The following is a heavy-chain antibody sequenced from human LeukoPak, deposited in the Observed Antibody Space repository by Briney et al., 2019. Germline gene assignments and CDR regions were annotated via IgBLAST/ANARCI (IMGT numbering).Heavy chain of an antibody. Sequence: ASVKVSCKASGYTFTSYGLSWVRQAPGQGLEWMGWISVYNGDTNYAQKLQGRVTMTTDTSTSTAYMELRSLRSDDTAVYCCARILTGDVLTGYYSDYWGQGTLVTVSS. CDR2: ISVYNGDT. V-gene: IGHV1-18*01. D-gene: IGHD3-9*01. CDR3: ARILTGDVLTGYYSDY. J-gene: IGHJ4*02. CDR1: GYTFTSYG.